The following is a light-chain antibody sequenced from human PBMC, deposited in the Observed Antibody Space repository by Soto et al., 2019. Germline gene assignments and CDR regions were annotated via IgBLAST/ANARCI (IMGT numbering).Light chain of an antibody. CDR3: QQYNNWPRT. J-gene: IGKJ1*01. V-gene: IGKV3-15*01. CDR1: QSVGHN. Sequence: DIVMTQSPVTLSVSPGDRATLSCRASQSVGHNLAWFQQKPGQAPRLLIYGASAGATGIPDRFSGSGVGTELTLTISSLQSEDLAVYYCQQYNNWPRTFGQGTKVEMK. CDR2: GAS.